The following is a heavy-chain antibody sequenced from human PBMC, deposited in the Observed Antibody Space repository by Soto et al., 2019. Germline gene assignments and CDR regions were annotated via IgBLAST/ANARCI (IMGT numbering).Heavy chain of an antibody. J-gene: IGHJ4*02. CDR2: IKQDGIEK. V-gene: IGHV3-7*01. Sequence: EVQLVESGGGLVQPGGSLRLSCAASGFTFSNYWMSWVRQAPGKGLEWVAIIKQDGIEKYYVDSVKGRFTISRDNAKKALFLQMNSLRAEDTAVYYCASIMIFGVVDLFDYWGQVILVTVSS. CDR1: GFTFSNYW. D-gene: IGHD3-3*01. CDR3: ASIMIFGVVDLFDY.